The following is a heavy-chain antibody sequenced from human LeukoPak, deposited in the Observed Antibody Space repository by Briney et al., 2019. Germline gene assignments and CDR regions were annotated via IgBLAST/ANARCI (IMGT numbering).Heavy chain of an antibody. D-gene: IGHD3-22*01. V-gene: IGHV3-23*01. CDR3: AKDYYDSSGYIWLHDAFDI. J-gene: IGHJ3*02. Sequence: GGSLRLSCAASGFTFSSYAMSWVRQAPGKGLEWVSAISGSGGSTYYADSVKGRFTISRDNSKNTLYLQMNSLRAEDTAVYYCAKDYYDSSGYIWLHDAFDIWRQGTMVTVSP. CDR2: ISGSGGST. CDR1: GFTFSSYA.